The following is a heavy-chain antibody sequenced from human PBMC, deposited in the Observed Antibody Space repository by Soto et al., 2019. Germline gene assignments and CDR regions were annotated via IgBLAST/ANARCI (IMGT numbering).Heavy chain of an antibody. Sequence: QVQLQESGPGLVKPSQTLSLTCTVSGGSISSGGYHWSWIRQHPGKGLEWIGYIYYSGSTSYNPSLKSRVTISEDTSKNQCSLKLSSVTAAATAVYFCARGVRDWGQGTLVTVSS. CDR2: IYYSGST. V-gene: IGHV4-31*03. CDR1: GGSISSGGYH. J-gene: IGHJ4*02. D-gene: IGHD3-10*01. CDR3: ARGVRD.